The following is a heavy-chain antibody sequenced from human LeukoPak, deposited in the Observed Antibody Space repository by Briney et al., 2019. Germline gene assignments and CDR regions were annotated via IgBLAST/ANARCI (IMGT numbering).Heavy chain of an antibody. Sequence: PGGSLGLSCAASGFTVSSTYMSWVRQAPGKGLEWVSVIYSGGSTYYADSVKGRFTISKDNSKNTLYLQMNSLRAEDTAVYYCARYGSGSPKGAFDYWGQGTLVTVSS. J-gene: IGHJ4*02. D-gene: IGHD3-10*01. CDR3: ARYGSGSPKGAFDY. V-gene: IGHV3-53*01. CDR1: GFTVSSTY. CDR2: IYSGGST.